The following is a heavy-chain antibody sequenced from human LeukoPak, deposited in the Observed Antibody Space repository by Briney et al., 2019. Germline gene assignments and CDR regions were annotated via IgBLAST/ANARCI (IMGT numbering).Heavy chain of an antibody. V-gene: IGHV4-34*01. D-gene: IGHD1-26*01. J-gene: IGHJ4*02. CDR1: GGSFSGYY. CDR3: GRHVRGGSYINY. Sequence: SENLSFTCAGYGGSFSGYYWSWIRQPPGKGLEWCGEINNSGSTNYNPSLKSRVTISVATSRTQFSLKLSSVTAAVTAVYCCGRHVRGGSYINYWGQGTLVTVSS. CDR2: INNSGST.